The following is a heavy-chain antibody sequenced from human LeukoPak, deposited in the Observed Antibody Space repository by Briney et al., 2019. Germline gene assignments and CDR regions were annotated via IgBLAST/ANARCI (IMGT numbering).Heavy chain of an antibody. V-gene: IGHV3-53*01. CDR2: SYSDSNT. D-gene: IGHD1-14*01. CDR3: VRKNRDFNAAFDI. J-gene: IGHJ3*02. CDR1: GFTVSNNY. Sequence: GGSLRLSCTASGFTVSNNYMSWVRQAPGKGLEWVSISYSDSNTNYADSVKGRFTISRDTSQNTLSLQMNSLRAEDTAVYYCVRKNRDFNAAFDIWGQGTVVAVSS.